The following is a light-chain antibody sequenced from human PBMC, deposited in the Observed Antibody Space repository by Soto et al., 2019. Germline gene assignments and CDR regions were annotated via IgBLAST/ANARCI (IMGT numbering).Light chain of an antibody. Sequence: EIVMTQSPATLSVSPGERATLSCRASQSVSSNLAWYQQKPGQAPSLLIYDISARATGIPTRFSGSGSGTEFTLTIGRLEPEDFAVYYCQQYGSSPITFGQGTRL. CDR2: DIS. V-gene: IGKV3D-15*02. J-gene: IGKJ5*01. CDR1: QSVSSN. CDR3: QQYGSSPIT.